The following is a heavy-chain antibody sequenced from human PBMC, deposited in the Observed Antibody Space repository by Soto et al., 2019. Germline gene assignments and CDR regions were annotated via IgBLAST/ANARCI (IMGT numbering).Heavy chain of an antibody. D-gene: IGHD3-10*01. CDR1: GYVFIGYG. V-gene: IGHV1-18*01. J-gene: IGHJ4*02. CDR2: ISRHNGNT. Sequence: ASVKVSCKATGYVFIGYGISWVRQAPGQGLEWMGWISRHNGNTNYAQKFQGRVTMTTDASTSTAYMELRSLRSDDTAVYYCVRDLDGSGSYYTDYWGQGTLVTGSS. CDR3: VRDLDGSGSYYTDY.